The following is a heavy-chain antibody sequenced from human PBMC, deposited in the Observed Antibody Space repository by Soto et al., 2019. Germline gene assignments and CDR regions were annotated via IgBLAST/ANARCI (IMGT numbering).Heavy chain of an antibody. D-gene: IGHD5-12*01. CDR3: ARAAPPSGYDHYFDY. CDR1: GRTFSSYA. CDR2: IIPIFGTA. V-gene: IGHV1-69*13. J-gene: IGHJ4*02. Sequence: GASVKVSCKASGRTFSSYAISWVRQAPGQGLEWMGGIIPIFGTANYAQKFQGRVTITADESTSTAYMELSSLRSEDTAVYYCARAAPPSGYDHYFDYWGQGTLVTVSS.